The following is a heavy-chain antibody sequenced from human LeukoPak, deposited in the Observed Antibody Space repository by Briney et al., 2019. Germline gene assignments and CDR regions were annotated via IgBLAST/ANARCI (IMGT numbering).Heavy chain of an antibody. CDR3: ATSARN. CDR1: GFTVNNAW. J-gene: IGHJ4*02. V-gene: IGHV3-15*01. Sequence: GGSLRLSCAASGFTVNNAWMSWVRQAAGKGREWVGHIKIYRDGGTTDYPAPLTHTFTISPDDSTNTLPLPMNSLKTEDTAVYYCATSARNCGQGTLVTAPS. CDR2: IKIYRDGGTT.